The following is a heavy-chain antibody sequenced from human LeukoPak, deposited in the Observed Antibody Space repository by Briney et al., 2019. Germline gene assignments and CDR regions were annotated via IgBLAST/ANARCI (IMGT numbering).Heavy chain of an antibody. CDR3: ARYFSQWLGNYYYYYMDV. CDR1: GGSISSSSYY. J-gene: IGHJ6*03. Sequence: SETLSLTCTVSGGSISSSSYYWGWIRQPPGKGLEWIGSIYYSGSTYYNPSLKSRVTISVDTSKNQFSLKLSSVTAADTAVYDCARYFSQWLGNYYYYYMDVWGKGTTVTVSS. CDR2: IYYSGST. V-gene: IGHV4-39*01. D-gene: IGHD6-19*01.